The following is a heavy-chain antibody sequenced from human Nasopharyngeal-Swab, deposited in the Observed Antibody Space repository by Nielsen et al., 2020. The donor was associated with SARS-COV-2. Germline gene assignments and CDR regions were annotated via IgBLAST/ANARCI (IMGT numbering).Heavy chain of an antibody. V-gene: IGHV1-46*01. CDR2: ITPSGGAT. D-gene: IGHD6-13*01. CDR1: GCTFSHYF. Sequence: ASVKVSCKASGCTFSHYFMQWVRQAHGQGIEWMRVITPSGGATNYARKIRGRVTMTRDPTTRTVYLDLSSLKSEDTAVYFCASEPGGMAAPGKHFDPWGQGTLVTVSS. CDR3: ASEPGGMAAPGKHFDP. J-gene: IGHJ5*02.